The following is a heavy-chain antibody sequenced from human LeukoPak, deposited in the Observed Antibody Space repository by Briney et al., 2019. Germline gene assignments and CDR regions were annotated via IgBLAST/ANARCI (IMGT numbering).Heavy chain of an antibody. V-gene: IGHV3-11*01. CDR2: ISSSGSTI. CDR3: ARTDREIAYDGNSGGWFDP. CDR1: GFTFSDYY. D-gene: IGHD3-16*02. Sequence: KSGGSLRLSCAASGFTFSDYYMSWIRQAPGKGLEWVSYISSSGSTIYYADSVKGRFTISRDNAKNSLYLQMNSLRAEDTAVYYCARTDREIAYDGNSGGWFDPWGQGTLVTVSS. J-gene: IGHJ5*02.